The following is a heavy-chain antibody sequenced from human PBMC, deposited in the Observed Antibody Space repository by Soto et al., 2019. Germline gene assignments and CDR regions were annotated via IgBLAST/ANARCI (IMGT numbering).Heavy chain of an antibody. J-gene: IGHJ4*02. D-gene: IGHD6-19*01. Sequence: PGGLLLLSSAASGFPSSSYEMRWVSPATGKGLEWVSYISSSGSTIYYADSVKGRFTISRDNAKNSLYLQMNSLRAEDTAVHYCARVKAVAGKAIDFWGQGTLGNVSS. CDR2: ISSSGSTI. V-gene: IGHV3-48*03. CDR1: GFPSSSYE. CDR3: ARVKAVAGKAIDF.